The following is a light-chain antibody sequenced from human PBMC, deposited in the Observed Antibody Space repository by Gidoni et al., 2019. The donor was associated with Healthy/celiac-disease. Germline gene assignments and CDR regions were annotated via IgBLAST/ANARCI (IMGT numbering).Light chain of an antibody. Sequence: DIVLTQSPATLSLSPGERATLSCRASQSVSSYLAWYQQKPGQAPRLLIYDASNRATGIPARCSGSGSGTDFTLTISSLEPEDFAVYYCQQRSNWPLVTFGQGTRLEIK. CDR1: QSVSSY. J-gene: IGKJ5*01. CDR3: QQRSNWPLVT. CDR2: DAS. V-gene: IGKV3-11*01.